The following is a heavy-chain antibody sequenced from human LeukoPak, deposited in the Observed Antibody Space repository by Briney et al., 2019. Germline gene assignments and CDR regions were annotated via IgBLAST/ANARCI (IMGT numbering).Heavy chain of an antibody. CDR3: TRDRIASSIFGVVISPPDY. Sequence: RSLSLSCTASGFTFGDYAMSWVRQAPGKGLEWVGFIRSKAYGGTTEYAASVKGRFTISRDDSKSIAYLQMNSLKTEDTAVYYCTRDRIASSIFGVVISPPDYWGQGTLVTVSS. D-gene: IGHD3-3*01. J-gene: IGHJ4*02. CDR1: GFTFGDYA. V-gene: IGHV3-49*04. CDR2: IRSKAYGGTT.